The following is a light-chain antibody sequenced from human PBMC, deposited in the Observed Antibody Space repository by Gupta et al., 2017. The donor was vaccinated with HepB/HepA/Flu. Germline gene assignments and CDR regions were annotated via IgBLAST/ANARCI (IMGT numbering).Light chain of an antibody. CDR3: QRENAYRLT. V-gene: IGKV1-8*01. CDR1: QDVRNF. CDR2: GIS. Sequence: AIRMTQSPSSFSASPGDTVTITCRASQDVRNFLAWYQQKAGKAPKLLIYGISTLKTVVPSRFSGSGSGTDFTLTISRLQSEDFAINYCQRENAYRLTFGGGTTVEIK. J-gene: IGKJ4*01.